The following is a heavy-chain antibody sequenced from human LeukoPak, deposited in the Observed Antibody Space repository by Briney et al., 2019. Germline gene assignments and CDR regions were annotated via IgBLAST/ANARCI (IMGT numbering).Heavy chain of an antibody. CDR2: ISGSGGST. CDR1: GFTFSSYA. Sequence: PGGSLRLSCAASGFTFSSYAMSWVRQAPGKGLEWVSAISGSGGSTYYADSVKGRFTISRDNSKNTLYLQMNSLRVEDTAVYYCARDRASYGPFDYWGQGTLVTVSS. CDR3: ARDRASYGPFDY. V-gene: IGHV3-23*01. D-gene: IGHD5-18*01. J-gene: IGHJ4*02.